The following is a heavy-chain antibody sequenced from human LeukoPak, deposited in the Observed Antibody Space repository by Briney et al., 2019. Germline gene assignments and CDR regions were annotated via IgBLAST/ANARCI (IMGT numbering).Heavy chain of an antibody. CDR3: ARGGYNRYCSGGSCLSDHYYYYMDV. D-gene: IGHD2-15*01. V-gene: IGHV4-59*01. CDR1: GGSISSYY. CDR2: IYYSGST. J-gene: IGHJ6*03. Sequence: SETLSLTCTVSGGSISSYYWSWIRQPPGKGLEWIGYIYYSGSTNYNPSLKSRVTISVDTSKNQFSLKLSSVTAADTAVYYCARGGYNRYCSGGSCLSDHYYYYMDVWGKGTTVTVSS.